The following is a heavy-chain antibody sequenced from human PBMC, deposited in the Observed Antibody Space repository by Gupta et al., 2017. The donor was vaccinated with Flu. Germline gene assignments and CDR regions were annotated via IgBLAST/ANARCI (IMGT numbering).Heavy chain of an antibody. CDR2: LSSGGGS. CDR3: ATDPPNASLDV. Sequence: EVQLLQSGGDLVQPGGSLRLSCSASGFEISDYAMTWVRQTPRKGLEWVSTLSSGGGSYAESVKCRFTISSDKSKNTLYLQMTSLRADDTAVYYCATDPPNASLDVWGQGTTVTVSS. V-gene: IGHV3-23*01. J-gene: IGHJ6*02. CDR1: GFEISDYA.